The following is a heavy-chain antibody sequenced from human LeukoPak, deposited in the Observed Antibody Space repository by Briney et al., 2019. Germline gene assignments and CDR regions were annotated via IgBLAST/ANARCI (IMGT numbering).Heavy chain of an antibody. CDR1: GGSIINNY. V-gene: IGHV4-59*01. D-gene: IGHD3-10*01. CDR2: INHSGST. J-gene: IGHJ4*02. CDR3: ARARGMVRGVITAYFDY. Sequence: PSETLSLTCAVSGGSIINNYWSWIRQPPGKGLEWIGYINHSGSTNYNPSLKSRVTISVDTSKNQFSLKLSSVTAADTAVYYCARARGMVRGVITAYFDYWGQGTLVTVSS.